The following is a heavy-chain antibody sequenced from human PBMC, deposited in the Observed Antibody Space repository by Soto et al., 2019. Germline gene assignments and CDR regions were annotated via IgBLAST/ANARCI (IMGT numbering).Heavy chain of an antibody. CDR3: ARWGRSSTTAVDAFDI. J-gene: IGHJ3*02. D-gene: IGHD3-16*01. CDR1: GGSFSGYY. Sequence: SETLSLTCAVYGGSFSGYYWSWIRQPPGKGLEWIGEVNHNGSTKYSPSLKSRVTISADTSRNQVSLKLTSVTVADTALYYCARWGRSSTTAVDAFDIWGQGTMVTVSS. V-gene: IGHV4-34*01. CDR2: VNHNGST.